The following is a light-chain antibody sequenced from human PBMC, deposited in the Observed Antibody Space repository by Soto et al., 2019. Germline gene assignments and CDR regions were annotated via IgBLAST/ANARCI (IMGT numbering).Light chain of an antibody. CDR3: TSYAGGNNV. CDR1: SSDVGGYNY. J-gene: IGLJ1*01. CDR2: EVN. V-gene: IGLV2-8*01. Sequence: QSALTQPPSASGSPGQSVTIYCTGNSSDVGGYNYVSWYQQNPGKVPKLMIYEVNQRPSGVPDRFSGSKSGNTASLTVSGLQAEDEADYYCTSYAGGNNVFGTGTKLTVL.